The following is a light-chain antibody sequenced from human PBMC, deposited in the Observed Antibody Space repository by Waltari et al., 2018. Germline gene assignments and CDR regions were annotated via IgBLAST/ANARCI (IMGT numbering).Light chain of an antibody. J-gene: IGLJ2*01. CDR3: YSAADNTVI. CDR2: KNT. CDR1: VLTRKY. V-gene: IGLV3-27*01. Sequence: SYELTQPSSVSVSPGQTARIACSGDVLTRKYARWFQQKPGQAPVRVIYKNTERPSGIPERFSGSASGTTVTLTVSGAQVEDEADYYCYSAADNTVIFGGGTKLTVL.